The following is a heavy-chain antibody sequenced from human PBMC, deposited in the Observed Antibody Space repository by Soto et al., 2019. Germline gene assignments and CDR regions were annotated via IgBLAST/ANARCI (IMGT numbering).Heavy chain of an antibody. CDR3: VRGASGYYYVDS. V-gene: IGHV3-74*01. CDR2: INSGGSTT. J-gene: IGHJ4*02. CDR1: GFTFSSHW. D-gene: IGHD3-22*01. Sequence: EVQLVESGGGLVQPGGSLRLSCAASGFTFSSHWIHWVRQAPGTGLVWVSRINSGGSTTDYADSVKGRFTISRDNAKNTLYLQMNGLRGEDTAVYHCVRGASGYYYVDSWGQGTLVTVSS.